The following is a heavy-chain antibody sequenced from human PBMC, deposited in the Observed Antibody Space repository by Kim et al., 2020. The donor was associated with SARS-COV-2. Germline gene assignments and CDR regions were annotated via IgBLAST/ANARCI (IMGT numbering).Heavy chain of an antibody. Sequence: GGSLRLSCAASGFTFSSYAMSWVRQAPGKGLEWVSTISGSGGSTIYADSVKGRFTISRDNSKNTLYLQMSTLRAEDTAVYYCAKKGIAAAGQRNWSFDLWGRGTLVTVSS. D-gene: IGHD6-13*01. J-gene: IGHJ2*01. CDR1: GFTFSSYA. V-gene: IGHV3-23*01. CDR2: ISGSGGST. CDR3: AKKGIAAAGQRNWSFDL.